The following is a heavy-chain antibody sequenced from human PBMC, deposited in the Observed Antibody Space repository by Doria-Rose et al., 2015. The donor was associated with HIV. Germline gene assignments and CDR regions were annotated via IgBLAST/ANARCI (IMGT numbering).Heavy chain of an antibody. CDR3: ARIKSSRWYHKYYFDF. CDR1: GVSLSSPGMG. CDR2: IFSDDER. V-gene: IGHV2-26*01. Sequence: QESGPVPVKPTETLTLTCTVSGVSLSSPGMGVSWIRQPPGKALEWLANIFSDDERSYNTSLKSRLTISMGTSKSQVVLTMTDMDPVDTATYYCARIKSSRWYHKYYFDFWGQGTLVIVSA. D-gene: IGHD6-13*01. J-gene: IGHJ4*02.